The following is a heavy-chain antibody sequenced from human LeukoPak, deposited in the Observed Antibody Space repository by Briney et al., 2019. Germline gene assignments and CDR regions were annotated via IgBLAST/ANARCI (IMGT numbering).Heavy chain of an antibody. J-gene: IGHJ4*02. CDR3: ARDLLTGYSSSWYNDY. CDR2: ISSSSSYI. D-gene: IGHD6-13*01. Sequence: PGGSLRLSCAASGFTFSSYSMNWVRQAPGKGLEWVSSISSSSSYIYYADSVKGRFTISRDNAKNSLYLQMNSLRAEVTAVYYCARDLLTGYSSSWYNDYWGQGTLVTVSS. CDR1: GFTFSSYS. V-gene: IGHV3-21*01.